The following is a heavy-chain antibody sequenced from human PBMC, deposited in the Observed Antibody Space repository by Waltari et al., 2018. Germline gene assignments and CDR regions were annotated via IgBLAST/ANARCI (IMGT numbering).Heavy chain of an antibody. Sequence: QLQESGPGRVKPSESLSLTCTVSGASVSSNSYYWGWVRQSPGKGLEWLGGVLSNGNTYYNPSLKSRVTISVDTSRNQFFLMLTSVTAADTAVYFCVRPPHCRGATCTALWGQGTLVSVSS. J-gene: IGHJ4*02. CDR1: GASVSSNSYY. CDR2: VLSNGNT. D-gene: IGHD2-15*01. CDR3: VRPPHCRGATCTAL. V-gene: IGHV4-39*01.